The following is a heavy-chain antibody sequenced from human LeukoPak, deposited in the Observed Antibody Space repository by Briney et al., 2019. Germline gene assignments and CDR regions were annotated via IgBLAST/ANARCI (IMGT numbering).Heavy chain of an antibody. CDR2: INHSGST. V-gene: IGHV4-34*01. CDR3: ARTYYDFWSGHPSGAFDI. D-gene: IGHD3-3*01. Sequence: PSETLSLTCAVYGGSFSGYYWSWIRQPPGKGLEWIGEINHSGSTNYNPSLKSRVTISVDTSKNQFSLKLSSVTAADTAVYYCARTYYDFWSGHPSGAFDIWGQGTMVTVSS. CDR1: GGSFSGYY. J-gene: IGHJ3*02.